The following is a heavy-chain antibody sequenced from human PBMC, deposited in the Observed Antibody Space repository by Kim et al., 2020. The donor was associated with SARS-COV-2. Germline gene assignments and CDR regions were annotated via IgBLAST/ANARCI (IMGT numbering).Heavy chain of an antibody. V-gene: IGHV1-58*01. CDR3: AAVVGGDPRSRAFDI. D-gene: IGHD2-15*01. J-gene: IGHJ3*02. CDR1: GFTFTSSA. CDR2: IVVGSGNT. Sequence: SVKVSCKASGFTFTSSAVQWVRQARGQRLEWIGWIVVGSGNTNYAQKFQERVTITRDMSTSTAYMELSSLRSEDTAVYYCAAVVGGDPRSRAFDIWGQGTMVTVSS.